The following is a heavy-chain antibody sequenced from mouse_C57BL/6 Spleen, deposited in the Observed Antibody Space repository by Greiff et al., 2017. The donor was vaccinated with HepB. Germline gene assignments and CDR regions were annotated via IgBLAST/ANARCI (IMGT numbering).Heavy chain of an antibody. CDR3: ARLSTGTFAY. V-gene: IGHV5-12*01. CDR1: GFTFSDYY. CDR2: ISNGGGST. Sequence: DVHLVESGGGLVQPGGSLKLSCAASGFTFSDYYMYWVRQTPEKRLEWVAYISNGGGSTYYPDTVKGRFTISRDNAKNTLYLQMSRLKSEDTAMYYCARLSTGTFAYWGQGTLVTVSA. J-gene: IGHJ3*01. D-gene: IGHD4-1*02.